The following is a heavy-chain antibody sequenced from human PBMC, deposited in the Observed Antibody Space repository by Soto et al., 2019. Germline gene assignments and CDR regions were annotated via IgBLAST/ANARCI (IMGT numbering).Heavy chain of an antibody. CDR3: AHSSSIASRPFCVNWFVP. D-gene: IGHD6-6*01. CDR1: GCSLSTSGVG. V-gene: IGHV2-5*02. CDR2: IYWVDDK. J-gene: IGHJ5*02. Sequence: SGPTRVKPTQSLTLTCTFSGCSLSTSGVGVGWIRQPPGKALVWLALIYWVDDKRYSPSVKSRLTFTKDTSKTQMFLTMTDIAPVDTTTYYCAHSSSIASRPFCVNWFVPWGQGTLVTVSS.